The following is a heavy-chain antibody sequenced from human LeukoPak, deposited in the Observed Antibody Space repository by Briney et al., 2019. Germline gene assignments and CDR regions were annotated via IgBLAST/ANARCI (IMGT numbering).Heavy chain of an antibody. CDR2: ITNSGVTT. CDR1: GFTFSSFA. V-gene: IGHV3-23*01. J-gene: IGHJ6*02. CDR3: AKARLYCSSGTCSDHPATLTGMDV. Sequence: GESLRLSCTASGFTFSSFAMHWVRQAPGKGLEWVSLITNSGVTTHYADSVKGRFTISRDNSRSTLYLQLNSLRADDTALYYCAKARLYCSSGTCSDHPATLTGMDVWGQGTTVTVSS. D-gene: IGHD2-15*01.